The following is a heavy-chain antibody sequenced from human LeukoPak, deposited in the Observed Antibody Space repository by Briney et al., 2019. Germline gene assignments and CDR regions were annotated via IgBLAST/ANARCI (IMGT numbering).Heavy chain of an antibody. D-gene: IGHD6-13*01. Sequence: ASVKVSCKASGYTFTGYYMHWVRQAPGQGLEWMGWINPNSGGTNYAQKFQGRVTMTRDTSISTAYMELSRLRSDDTAVYYCARGDSSSCYRFDYWGQGTLVTVSS. CDR2: INPNSGGT. CDR1: GYTFTGYY. J-gene: IGHJ4*02. CDR3: ARGDSSSCYRFDY. V-gene: IGHV1-2*02.